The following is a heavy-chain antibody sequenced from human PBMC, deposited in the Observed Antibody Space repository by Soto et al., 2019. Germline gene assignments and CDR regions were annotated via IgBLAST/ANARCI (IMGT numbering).Heavy chain of an antibody. Sequence: PGGSLRLSCAASGFTFDDYAMHWVRQAPGKGLEWVSGISWNSGSIGYADSVKGRFTISRDNAKNSLYLQMNSLRAEDTALYYCAKGTYYDYVWGSPFDYWGQGTLVTVSS. CDR2: ISWNSGSI. CDR3: AKGTYYDYVWGSPFDY. V-gene: IGHV3-9*01. CDR1: GFTFDDYA. J-gene: IGHJ4*02. D-gene: IGHD3-16*01.